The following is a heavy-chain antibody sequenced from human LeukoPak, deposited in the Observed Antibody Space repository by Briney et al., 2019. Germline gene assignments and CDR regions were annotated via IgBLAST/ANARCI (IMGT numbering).Heavy chain of an antibody. CDR1: GFTFSSYG. V-gene: IGHV3-33*01. CDR2: IWYDGSNK. D-gene: IGHD2-2*01. Sequence: GGSLRLSCAASGFTFSSYGMHWVRQAPGKGLEWVAVIWYDGSNKYYADSVKGRFTISRDSSKNTLYLQMNSLRAEDTAVYYCARDHCSSTSCYSYYYYGMDVWGQGTTVTVSS. CDR3: ARDHCSSTSCYSYYYYGMDV. J-gene: IGHJ6*01.